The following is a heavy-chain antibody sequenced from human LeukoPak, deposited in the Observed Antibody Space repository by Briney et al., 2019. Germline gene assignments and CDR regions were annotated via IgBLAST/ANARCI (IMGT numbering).Heavy chain of an antibody. V-gene: IGHV4-59*01. CDR3: ARVGYCSGGSCYSNYYYGMDV. D-gene: IGHD2-15*01. CDR1: GFTFSSYA. Sequence: GSLRLSCAASGFTFSSYAMSWIRQPPGKGLEWIGYIYYSGSTNYNPSLKSRVTISVDTSKNQFSLKLSSVTAADTAVYYCARVGYCSGGSCYSNYYYGMDVWGQGTTVTVSS. J-gene: IGHJ6*02. CDR2: IYYSGST.